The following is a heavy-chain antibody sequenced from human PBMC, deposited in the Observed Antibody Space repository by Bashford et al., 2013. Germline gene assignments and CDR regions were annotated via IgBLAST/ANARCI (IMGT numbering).Heavy chain of an antibody. CDR3: ARGREYSGSTYYYYYYGMDV. J-gene: IGHJ6*02. D-gene: IGHD1-26*01. Sequence: VRQAPGKGLEWVAVISYDGSNKYYADSVKGRFTISRDNSKNTLYLQMNSLRAEDTAVYYCARGREYSGSTYYYYYYGMDVWGQGTTVTVSS. CDR2: ISYDGSNK. V-gene: IGHV3-30-3*01.